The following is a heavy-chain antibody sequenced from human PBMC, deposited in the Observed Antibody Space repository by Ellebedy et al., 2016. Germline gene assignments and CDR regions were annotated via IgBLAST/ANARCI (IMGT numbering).Heavy chain of an antibody. J-gene: IGHJ6*02. V-gene: IGHV1-3*01. CDR2: INAGNGNT. Sequence: ASVKVSCXASGYTFTSYAMHWVRQAPGQRLEWMGWINAGNGNTKYSQKFQGRVTITRDTSASTAYMELSSPRSEDTAVYYCASSVQTYYYGLVYYYYGMDVWGQGTTVTVSS. CDR1: GYTFTSYA. D-gene: IGHD3-10*01. CDR3: ASSVQTYYYGLVYYYYGMDV.